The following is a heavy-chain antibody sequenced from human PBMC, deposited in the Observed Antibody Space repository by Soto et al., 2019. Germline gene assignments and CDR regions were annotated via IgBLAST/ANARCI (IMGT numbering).Heavy chain of an antibody. J-gene: IGHJ6*02. V-gene: IGHV3-74*01. CDR1: GFTFSSYW. D-gene: IGHD3-10*01. Sequence: GGSLRLSCAASGFTFSSYWMHWVRQAPGKGLVWVSRINSDGSSTSYADSVKGRFTISRDNAKNTLYLQMNSLRAEDTAVYYCAREGFGVSPLIYYYYGMDVWGQGTTVTVSS. CDR3: AREGFGVSPLIYYYYGMDV. CDR2: INSDGSST.